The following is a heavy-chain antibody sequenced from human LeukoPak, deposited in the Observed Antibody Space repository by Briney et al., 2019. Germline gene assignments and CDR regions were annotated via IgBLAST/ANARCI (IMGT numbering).Heavy chain of an antibody. CDR1: GGSISSYY. J-gene: IGHJ1*01. V-gene: IGHV4-4*07. CDR3: AAGEYWGYFQH. D-gene: IGHD3-10*01. Sequence: PSETLSLTCTVSGGSISSYYWSWLRQPAGKGLEWIGRIYTSGSTNYNPSLTSRVTMSVDTSKNQFSLKLSSVTAADTAVYYCAAGEYWGYFQHWGQGTLVTVSS. CDR2: IYTSGST.